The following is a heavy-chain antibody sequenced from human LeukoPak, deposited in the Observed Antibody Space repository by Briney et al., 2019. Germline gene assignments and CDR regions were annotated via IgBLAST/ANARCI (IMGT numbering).Heavy chain of an antibody. V-gene: IGHV3-23*01. Sequence: GGSLRLSCAASRFTFSSYAMTWVRQAPGKGLEWVSSISSSGGATYYADSVKGRFTISRDNSKDTLYLQMKSLRVEDTAVYYCARESSVTTPGYWGRGVMVTVSS. CDR3: ARESSVTTPGY. J-gene: IGHJ4*02. CDR1: RFTFSSYA. D-gene: IGHD4-17*01. CDR2: ISSSGGAT.